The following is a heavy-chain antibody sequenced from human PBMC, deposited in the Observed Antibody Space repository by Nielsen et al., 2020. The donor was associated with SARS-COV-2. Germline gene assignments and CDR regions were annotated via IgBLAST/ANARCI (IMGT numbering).Heavy chain of an antibody. Sequence: ASVKVSCKASGYSFTSYEINWVRQATGQGLEWMGWMNPNSGNTGYAQKFQGRVTMTRSTSTSTAYMELHSLGSEGTAVYYCASCKGDGKYFDCEGFDYWGQGTLVTVSS. CDR1: GYSFTSYE. CDR2: MNPNSGNT. CDR3: ASCKGDGKYFDCEGFDY. J-gene: IGHJ4*02. V-gene: IGHV1-8*02. D-gene: IGHD3-9*01.